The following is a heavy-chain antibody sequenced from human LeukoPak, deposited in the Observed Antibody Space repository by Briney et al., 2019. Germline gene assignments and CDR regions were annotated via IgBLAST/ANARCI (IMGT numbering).Heavy chain of an antibody. D-gene: IGHD3-10*01. CDR1: GYTFTSYG. CDR2: TSAYNGNT. Sequence: ASVKVSCKASGYTFTSYGISWVRQAPGQGLEWMGWTSAYNGNTNYAQKLQGRVTMTTDTSTSTAYMELRSLRSDDTAVYYCAKAYMVRGVLTFDYWGQGTLVTVSS. CDR3: AKAYMVRGVLTFDY. J-gene: IGHJ4*02. V-gene: IGHV1-18*01.